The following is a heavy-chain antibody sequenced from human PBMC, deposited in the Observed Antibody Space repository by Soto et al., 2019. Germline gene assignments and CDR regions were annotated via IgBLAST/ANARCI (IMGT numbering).Heavy chain of an antibody. V-gene: IGHV1-18*01. CDR1: SYPFDTYA. J-gene: IGHJ4*02. CDR2: INPDNGRT. CDR3: ARLARGYDFDY. D-gene: IGHD2-15*01. Sequence: QVQLVQSGPEVKKVGASVQVSCQSSSYPFDTYAVGWIRLAPGQGLEWMGWINPDNGRTNYAQTFLGRVTMTTHTSTNTVYMELRNLKADYTAIYYCARLARGYDFDYWGQGTLVSVSS.